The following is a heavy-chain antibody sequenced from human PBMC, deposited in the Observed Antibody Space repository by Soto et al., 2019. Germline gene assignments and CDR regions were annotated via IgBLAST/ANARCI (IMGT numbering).Heavy chain of an antibody. CDR2: ISGSGGST. Sequence: GGSLRLSCAASGFTFSSYAMSWVRQAPGKGLEWVSAISGSGGSTYYADSVKGRFTISRDNSKNTLYLQMNSLRAEDTAVYYCAKDSYRCGGGSCHIPLGGMDVWGQGTTVTGSS. CDR1: GFTFSSYA. CDR3: AKDSYRCGGGSCHIPLGGMDV. V-gene: IGHV3-23*01. D-gene: IGHD2-15*01. J-gene: IGHJ6*02.